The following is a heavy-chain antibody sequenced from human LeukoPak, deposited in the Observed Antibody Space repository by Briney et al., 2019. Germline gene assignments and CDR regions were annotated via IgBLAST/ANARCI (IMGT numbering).Heavy chain of an antibody. J-gene: IGHJ4*02. Sequence: ASVKVSCKASGYTFTSYSMHWVRQAPGQGLEWMGIINPNGGSTIYAQKLQGRVTMTTDTSTSTAYMELRSLRSDDTAVYYCARGSVGATSKLDYWGQGTLVTVSS. CDR3: ARGSVGATSKLDY. V-gene: IGHV1-46*01. CDR1: GYTFTSYS. D-gene: IGHD1-26*01. CDR2: INPNGGST.